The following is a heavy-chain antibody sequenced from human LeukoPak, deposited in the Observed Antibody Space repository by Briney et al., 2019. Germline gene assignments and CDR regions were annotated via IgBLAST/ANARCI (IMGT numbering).Heavy chain of an antibody. V-gene: IGHV3-33*01. CDR2: IWYDGSNK. Sequence: PGRSLRLSCAASGFTFSSYDMHWVRQAPGKGLEWVALIWYDGSNKNYADYVKGRFTISRDNSKNTLFLQMNSLRAEDTAVYYCAREASDAFDIWGQGTMVTVSS. CDR3: AREASDAFDI. J-gene: IGHJ3*02. CDR1: GFTFSSYD.